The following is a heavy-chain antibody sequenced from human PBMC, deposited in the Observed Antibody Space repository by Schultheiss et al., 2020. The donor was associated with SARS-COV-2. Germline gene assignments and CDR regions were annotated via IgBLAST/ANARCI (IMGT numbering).Heavy chain of an antibody. CDR3: ARAFFSSGSHEVDY. D-gene: IGHD6-19*01. Sequence: GESLKISCAASGFTFSSYSMNWVRQAPGKGLEWVSSISSSSSYIYYADSVKGRFTISRDNAKNSLYLQMNSLRVEDTAVYYCARAFFSSGSHEVDYWGQGTLVTVSS. J-gene: IGHJ4*02. CDR1: GFTFSSYS. V-gene: IGHV3-21*01. CDR2: ISSSSSYI.